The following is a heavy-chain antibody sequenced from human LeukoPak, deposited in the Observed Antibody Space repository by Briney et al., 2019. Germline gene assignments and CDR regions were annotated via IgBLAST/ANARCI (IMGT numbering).Heavy chain of an antibody. J-gene: IGHJ5*02. CDR1: GFTFSNYW. D-gene: IGHD2-2*01. CDR2: INNDGDST. V-gene: IGHV3-74*01. CDR3: VREPGGNWFDP. Sequence: GGSLRLTRAASGFTFSNYWMDWVRQAPGKGLVWVSRINNDGDSTSYAHSLRGRFTITRDNAKNTLHLQMNSLRDEDTAVYYCVREPGGNWFDPWGQGTLVTVSS.